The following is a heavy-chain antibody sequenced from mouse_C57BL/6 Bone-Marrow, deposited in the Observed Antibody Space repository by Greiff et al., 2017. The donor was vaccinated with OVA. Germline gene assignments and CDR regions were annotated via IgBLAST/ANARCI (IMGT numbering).Heavy chain of an antibody. Sequence: EVKLMESGPGLAKPSQTLSLTCSVSGYSITSDYWNWIRKFPGNKLEYMGYISYSGSTYYNPSLKSRISITRDTSNDQYYLQVNSETTKDTATYYGARSAVAASYYYAMDYWGQGTSVTVSS. D-gene: IGHD1-1*01. CDR1: GYSITSDY. CDR3: ARSAVAASYYYAMDY. J-gene: IGHJ4*01. V-gene: IGHV3-8*01. CDR2: ISYSGST.